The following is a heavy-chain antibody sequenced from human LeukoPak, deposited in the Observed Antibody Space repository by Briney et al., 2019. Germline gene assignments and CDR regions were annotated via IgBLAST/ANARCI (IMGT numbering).Heavy chain of an antibody. V-gene: IGHV4-59*08. D-gene: IGHD1-14*01. CDR3: ARRYTPPGAFDI. Sequence: SETLSLTCIVSGGSISSYYWSWIRQPPGKGLEWIGYIYYSGSTNYNPSLKSRVTISVDTSKNQFSLKLSSVTAADTAAYYCARRYTPPGAFDIWGQGTMVTVSS. CDR2: IYYSGST. CDR1: GGSISSYY. J-gene: IGHJ3*02.